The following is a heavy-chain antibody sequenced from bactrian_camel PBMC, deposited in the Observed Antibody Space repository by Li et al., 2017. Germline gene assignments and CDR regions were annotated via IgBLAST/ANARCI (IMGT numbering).Heavy chain of an antibody. CDR1: AYFPC. CDR2: IYTRGDNK. V-gene: IGHV3S54*01. D-gene: IGHD7*01. J-gene: IGHJ4*01. Sequence: HVQLVESGGGSVQAGGSLNLSCVVSAYFPCMGWFRQAPGKEREGVATIYTRGDNKYYADSVKGRLTISQQKGKNTVYLRMNSLKPDDSGTYICAYESGTTPDQCRQRGPGGYFGQGTQVTVS.